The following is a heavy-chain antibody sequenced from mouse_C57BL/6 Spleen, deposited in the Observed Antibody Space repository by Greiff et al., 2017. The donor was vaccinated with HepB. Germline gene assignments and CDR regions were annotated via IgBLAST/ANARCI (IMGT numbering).Heavy chain of an antibody. J-gene: IGHJ4*01. CDR2: ISDGGSYT. V-gene: IGHV5-4*01. Sequence: DVQLVESGGGLVKPGGSLKLSCAASGFTFSSYAMSWVRQTPEKRLEWVATISDGGSYTYYPDNVKGRFTISRDNAKNNLYLQMSHLKSEDTAMYYCAREANWDVRAMDYWGQGTSVTVSS. CDR1: GFTFSSYA. D-gene: IGHD4-1*01. CDR3: AREANWDVRAMDY.